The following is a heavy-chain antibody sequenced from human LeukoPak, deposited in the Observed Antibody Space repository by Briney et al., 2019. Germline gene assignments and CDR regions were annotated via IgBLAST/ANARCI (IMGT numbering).Heavy chain of an antibody. Sequence: ASVKVSCKASGGTFSSYSFTWVRQAPGQGLEWMGRIIPMFNTANYAQDFQGRITITADKSASTAYMELITLRSEDTAVYYCAREAKTSNGNSVPYLDYGGQGTLITVSS. CDR3: AREAKTSNGNSVPYLDY. J-gene: IGHJ4*02. V-gene: IGHV1-69*08. CDR1: GGTFSSYS. D-gene: IGHD1-7*01. CDR2: IIPMFNTA.